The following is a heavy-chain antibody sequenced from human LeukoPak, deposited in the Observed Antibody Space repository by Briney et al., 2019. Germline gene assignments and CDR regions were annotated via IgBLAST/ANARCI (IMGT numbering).Heavy chain of an antibody. Sequence: ASVKVSCKASGGTFSSYAISWVRQAPGQGLEWMGGIIPIFGTANYAQKFQGRVTMTRDTSTSTVYMELSSLRSEDTAVYYCARYSNYGIDPWGQGTLVTVSS. CDR1: GGTFSSYA. CDR2: IIPIFGTA. V-gene: IGHV1-69*05. CDR3: ARYSNYGIDP. J-gene: IGHJ5*02. D-gene: IGHD4-11*01.